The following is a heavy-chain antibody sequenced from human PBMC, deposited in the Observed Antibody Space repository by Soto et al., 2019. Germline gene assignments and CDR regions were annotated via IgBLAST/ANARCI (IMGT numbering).Heavy chain of an antibody. CDR2: ISWNSGSI. D-gene: IGHD6-19*01. Sequence: ESGGGLVQPGRSLRLSCAASGFTFDDYAMHWVRQAPGKGLEWVSGISWNSGSIGYADSVKGRFTISRDNAKNSLYLQMNRLRAEDAALYYCAEDRGLVLSFCFDYWGQGTLVTVSS. J-gene: IGHJ4*02. CDR1: GFTFDDYA. CDR3: AEDRGLVLSFCFDY. V-gene: IGHV3-9*01.